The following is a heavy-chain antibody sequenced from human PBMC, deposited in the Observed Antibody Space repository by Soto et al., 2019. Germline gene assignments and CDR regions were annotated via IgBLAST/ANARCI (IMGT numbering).Heavy chain of an antibody. CDR1: GGSFSGYY. CDR3: ARVRTYDYVWGSYRYPYYFDY. Sequence: QVQLQQWGAGLLKPSETLSLTCAVYGGSFSGYYWRWIRQPPGKGLEWIGEINHSGSTNYNPSLQSRVTISVDTSKNQFSLKLSSVTAADTAVYYCARVRTYDYVWGSYRYPYYFDYWGQGTLVTVSS. CDR2: INHSGST. V-gene: IGHV4-34*01. J-gene: IGHJ4*02. D-gene: IGHD3-16*02.